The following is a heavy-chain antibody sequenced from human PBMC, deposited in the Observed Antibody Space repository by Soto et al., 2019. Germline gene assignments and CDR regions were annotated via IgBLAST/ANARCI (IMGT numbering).Heavy chain of an antibody. V-gene: IGHV4-34*01. CDR3: ARAGYSYGWSTIDY. J-gene: IGHJ4*02. D-gene: IGHD5-18*01. CDR2: INHSGST. Sequence: QVQLQQWGAGLLKPSETLSLTCAVYGGSFSGYYWSWIRQPPGKGLEWIGEINHSGSTNYNPSLKGRVTISVDTSKNQFSLKLSSVTAADTAVYYCARAGYSYGWSTIDYWGQGTLVTVSS. CDR1: GGSFSGYY.